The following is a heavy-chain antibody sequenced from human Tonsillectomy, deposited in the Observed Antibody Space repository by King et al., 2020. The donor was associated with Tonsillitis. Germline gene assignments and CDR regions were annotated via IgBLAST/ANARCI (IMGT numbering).Heavy chain of an antibody. CDR3: AKDLHLQQRLVLYYYYGLDV. V-gene: IGHV3-30*18. CDR1: GFTFSSYG. CDR2: ISYDGSNK. Sequence: VQLVESGGGVVQPGRSLRLSCAASGFTFSSYGMHWVRQAPGKGLEWVAVISYDGSNKHYADSVKGRFTISRDNSKNTLYLQMNSLRAEDTAVYYCAKDLHLQQRLVLYYYYGLDVWGQGTTVTVSS. D-gene: IGHD6-13*01. J-gene: IGHJ6*02.